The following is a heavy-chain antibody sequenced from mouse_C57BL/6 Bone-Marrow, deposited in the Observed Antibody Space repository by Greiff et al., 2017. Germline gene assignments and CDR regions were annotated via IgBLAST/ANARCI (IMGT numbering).Heavy chain of an antibody. D-gene: IGHD3-3*01. CDR3: AREGGRAMDY. CDR2: IYPRSGNT. V-gene: IGHV1-81*01. Sequence: QVHVKQSGAELARPGASVKLSCKASGYTFTSYGLSWVKQRTGQGLEWIGEIYPRSGNTYYNEKFKGKATLTADKSSSTAYMELRSLTSEDSAVYCCAREGGRAMDYWGQGTSVTVSS. CDR1: GYTFTSYG. J-gene: IGHJ4*01.